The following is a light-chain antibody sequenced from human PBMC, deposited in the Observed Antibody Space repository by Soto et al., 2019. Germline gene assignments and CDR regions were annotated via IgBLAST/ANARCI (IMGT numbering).Light chain of an antibody. CDR3: ATWDDSRKGV. V-gene: IGLV1-44*01. CDR1: SSDIESHT. J-gene: IGLJ1*01. CDR2: TNN. Sequence: QSVLTQPPSASGTPGQRITISCSGSSSDIESHTVNWYQQVPGKAPKLLINTNNQRPSGVPARFSDSKSGASASLAISGLQSEDEATYYCATWDDSRKGVFGTGTKVTVL.